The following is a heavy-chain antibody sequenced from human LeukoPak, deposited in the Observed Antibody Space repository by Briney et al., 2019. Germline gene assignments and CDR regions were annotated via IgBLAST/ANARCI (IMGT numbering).Heavy chain of an antibody. D-gene: IGHD3-22*01. CDR2: IIPIFGTA. Sequence: ASVKVSCKASGGTFSSNAISWVRQAPGQGLEWMGGIIPIFGTANYAQKFQGRVTITTDESTSTAYMELSSLRSEDTAVYYCARAGYYYDSSGYYLLDAFDIWGQGTMVTVSS. CDR3: ARAGYYYDSSGYYLLDAFDI. V-gene: IGHV1-69*05. CDR1: GGTFSSNA. J-gene: IGHJ3*02.